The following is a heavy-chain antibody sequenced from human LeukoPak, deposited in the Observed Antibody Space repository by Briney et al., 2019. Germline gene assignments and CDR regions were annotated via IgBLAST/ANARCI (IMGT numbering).Heavy chain of an antibody. J-gene: IGHJ1*01. CDR1: GGSFSGYY. CDR2: INHSGST. Sequence: SETLSLTCAVYGGSFSGYYWSWIRQPPGKGLEWIGEINHSGSTNCNPSLKSRVTISVDTSKNQFSLKLSSVTAADTAVYYCARGKDVLLWFGELRPGYFQHWGQGTLVTVSS. V-gene: IGHV4-34*01. CDR3: ARGKDVLLWFGELRPGYFQH. D-gene: IGHD3-10*01.